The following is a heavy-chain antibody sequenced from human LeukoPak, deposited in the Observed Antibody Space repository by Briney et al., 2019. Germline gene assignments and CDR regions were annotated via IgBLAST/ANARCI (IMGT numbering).Heavy chain of an antibody. CDR3: ARVGGFGETYYFDY. V-gene: IGHV7-4-1*02. D-gene: IGHD3-10*01. CDR2: INTNTGNP. CDR1: GYTFTSYA. Sequence: ASVKVSCKASGYTFTSYAMNWVRQAPEQGPEWMGWINTNTGNPTYAQGFTGRFVFSLDTSVSTAYLQISSLKAEDTAVYYCARVGGFGETYYFDYWGQGTLVTVSS. J-gene: IGHJ4*02.